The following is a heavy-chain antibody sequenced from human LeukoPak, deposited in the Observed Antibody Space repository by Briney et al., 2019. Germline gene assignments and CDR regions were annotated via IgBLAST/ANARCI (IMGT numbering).Heavy chain of an antibody. Sequence: GRSLRLSCAASGFTFDDYAMPWVRQAPGKGLEWASGISWNGGSIGYADSVKGRFTISRDNAKNSLYLQMNSLRAEDTALYYCAKDKAAAAGTRDAFDIWGQGTMVTVSS. D-gene: IGHD6-13*01. J-gene: IGHJ3*02. CDR2: ISWNGGSI. V-gene: IGHV3-9*01. CDR1: GFTFDDYA. CDR3: AKDKAAAAGTRDAFDI.